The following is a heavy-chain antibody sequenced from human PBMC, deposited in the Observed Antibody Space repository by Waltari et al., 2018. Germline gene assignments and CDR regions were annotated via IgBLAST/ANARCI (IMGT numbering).Heavy chain of an antibody. CDR2: IYYSGST. J-gene: IGHJ5*02. Sequence: QVQLQESGPGLVKPSETLSLTCTVSGGSISSYYWHWTRQPPGKGLEWIGYIYYSGSTNYNPSLKSRVTISVDTSKNQFSLKLSSVTAADTAVYYCARDLAVAGTWNWFDPWGQGTLVTVSS. D-gene: IGHD6-19*01. CDR3: ARDLAVAGTWNWFDP. V-gene: IGHV4-59*01. CDR1: GGSISSYY.